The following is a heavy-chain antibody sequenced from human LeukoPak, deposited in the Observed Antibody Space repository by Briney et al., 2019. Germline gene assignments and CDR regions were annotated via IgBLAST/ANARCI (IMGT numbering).Heavy chain of an antibody. V-gene: IGHV4-34*01. D-gene: IGHD5-18*01. CDR2: INHSRST. J-gene: IGHJ4*02. CDR1: GGSFSGYY. Sequence: SETLSLTCAVYGGSFSGYYWSWIRQPPGKGLEWIGEINHSRSTNYNPSLKSRVTISVDTSKNQFSLKLSSVTAADTAVYYCARGHRGYSYGPLDYWGQGTLVTVSS. CDR3: ARGHRGYSYGPLDY.